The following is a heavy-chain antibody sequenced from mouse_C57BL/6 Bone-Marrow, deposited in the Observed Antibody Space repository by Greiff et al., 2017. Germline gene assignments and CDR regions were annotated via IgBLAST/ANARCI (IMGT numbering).Heavy chain of an antibody. D-gene: IGHD1-1*01. Sequence: QVQLQQPGAELVRPGTSVKLSCKASGYTFTSYWMHWVKQRPGQGLEWIGGIDPSDSYTNYNQKFKGKATLTVDTSSSTAYMQLRSLTSEDSAVYYCARAHYYGSHYYYAMDYWGQGTTVTVSS. CDR2: IDPSDSYT. J-gene: IGHJ4*01. CDR3: ARAHYYGSHYYYAMDY. CDR1: GYTFTSYW. V-gene: IGHV1-59*01.